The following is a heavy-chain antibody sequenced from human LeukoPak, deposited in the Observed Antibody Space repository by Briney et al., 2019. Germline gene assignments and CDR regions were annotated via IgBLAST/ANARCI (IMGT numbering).Heavy chain of an antibody. V-gene: IGHV1-69*13. CDR1: GYTFTSYG. J-gene: IGHJ3*02. Sequence: EASVKVSCKASGYTFTSYGISWVRQAPGQGLEWMGGIIPIFGTANYAQKFQGRVTITADESTSTAYMELSSLRSEDTAVYYCARDRATANAFDIWGQGTMVTVSS. D-gene: IGHD5-12*01. CDR2: IIPIFGTA. CDR3: ARDRATANAFDI.